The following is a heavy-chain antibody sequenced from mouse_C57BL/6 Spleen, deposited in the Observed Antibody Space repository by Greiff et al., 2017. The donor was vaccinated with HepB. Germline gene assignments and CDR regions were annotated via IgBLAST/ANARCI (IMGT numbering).Heavy chain of an antibody. D-gene: IGHD2-1*01. CDR1: GFTFSSYA. Sequence: DVHLVESGGGLVKPGGSLKLSCAASGFTFSSYAMSWVRQTPEKRLEWVATISDGGSYTYYPDNVKGRFTISRDNAKNNLYLQMSHLKSEDTAMYYCARPYGNSPYYAMDYWGQGTSVTVSS. V-gene: IGHV5-4*01. CDR3: ARPYGNSPYYAMDY. CDR2: ISDGGSYT. J-gene: IGHJ4*01.